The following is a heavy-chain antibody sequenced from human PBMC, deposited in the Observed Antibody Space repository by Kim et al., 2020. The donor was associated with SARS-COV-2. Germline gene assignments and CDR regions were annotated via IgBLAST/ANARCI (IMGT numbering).Heavy chain of an antibody. CDR3: ARDRYSSSWSWGY. J-gene: IGHJ4*02. Sequence: GGSLRLSCAASGFTFSSYAMHWVRQAPGKGLEWVAVISYDGSNKYYADSVKGRFTISRDNSKNTLYLQMNSLRAEDTAVYYCARDRYSSSWSWGYWGQGTLVTVSS. V-gene: IGHV3-30-3*01. D-gene: IGHD6-13*01. CDR2: ISYDGSNK. CDR1: GFTFSSYA.